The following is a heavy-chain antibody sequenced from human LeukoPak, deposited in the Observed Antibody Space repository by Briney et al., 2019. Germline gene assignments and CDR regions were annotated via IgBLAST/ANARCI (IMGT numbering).Heavy chain of an antibody. CDR2: INHSGST. Sequence: GSLRLSCAASGFTFSSYEMNWVRQPPGKGLEWIGEINHSGSTNYNPSLKSRVTISVDTSKNQFSLKLSSVTAADTAVYYCARGLWVRPIHWGQGTLVTVSS. D-gene: IGHD3-10*01. CDR1: GFTFSSYE. J-gene: IGHJ4*02. V-gene: IGHV4-34*01. CDR3: ARGLWVRPIH.